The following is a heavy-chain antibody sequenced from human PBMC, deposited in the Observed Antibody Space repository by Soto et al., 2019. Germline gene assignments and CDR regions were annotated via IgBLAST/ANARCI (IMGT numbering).Heavy chain of an antibody. D-gene: IGHD5-18*01. CDR3: ARLTYSYGTKRDYYYYYTDV. CDR2: IYPGDSDT. V-gene: IGHV5-51*01. Sequence: GESLKISCKSSGYSFTSYWIGWVRQMPGKGLEWMGIIYPGDSDTRYSPSFQGQVPISADESISTAYLQWSSLKASDTAMYYCARLTYSYGTKRDYYYYYTDVWGKGTTVTVSS. CDR1: GYSFTSYW. J-gene: IGHJ6*03.